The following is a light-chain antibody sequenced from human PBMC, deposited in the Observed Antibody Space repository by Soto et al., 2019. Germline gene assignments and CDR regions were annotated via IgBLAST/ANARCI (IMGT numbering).Light chain of an antibody. CDR2: GAS. CDR3: QQYYNWPYT. Sequence: EIVMTQSPGTLSVSQGERATLSCRASQSVSHNLAWYQQKPVQAPILLFYGASTSTTGSPARFSGSGSGTDFTLPTSILQSDDFAVYYCQQYYNWPYTFGQGNKLEIK. J-gene: IGKJ2*01. V-gene: IGKV3-15*01. CDR1: QSVSHN.